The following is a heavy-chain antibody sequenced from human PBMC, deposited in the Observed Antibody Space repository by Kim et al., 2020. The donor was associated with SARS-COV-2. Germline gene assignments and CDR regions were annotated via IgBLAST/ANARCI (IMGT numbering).Heavy chain of an antibody. J-gene: IGHJ5*02. CDR1: GFTFSSYA. V-gene: IGHV3-30*04. CDR2: ISYDGSNK. CDR3: ARGGLTYNWFDP. Sequence: GGSLRLSCAASGFTFSSYAMHWVRQAPGKGLEWVAVISYDGSNKYYADSVKGRFTISRDNSKNTLYLQMNSLRAEDTAVYYCARGGLTYNWFDPWGQGTLVTVSS. D-gene: IGHD3-16*01.